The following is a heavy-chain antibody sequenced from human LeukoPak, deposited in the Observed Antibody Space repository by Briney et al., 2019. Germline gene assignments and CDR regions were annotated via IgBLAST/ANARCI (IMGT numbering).Heavy chain of an antibody. J-gene: IGHJ6*02. CDR1: GFTFSSYG. Sequence: GGSLRLSCAASGFTFSSYGMHWVRQAPGKGLEWVAVISYDGSNKYYADSVKGRFTISRDNSKNTLYLQMNSLRAEETAVYYCARDVSVGGSGSYYNKRMDVWGQGTTVTVSS. CDR3: ARDVSVGGSGSYYNKRMDV. V-gene: IGHV3-30*03. D-gene: IGHD3-10*01. CDR2: ISYDGSNK.